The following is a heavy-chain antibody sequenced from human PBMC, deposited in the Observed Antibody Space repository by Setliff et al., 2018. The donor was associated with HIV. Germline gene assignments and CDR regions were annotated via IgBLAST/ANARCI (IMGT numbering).Heavy chain of an antibody. J-gene: IGHJ3*02. Sequence: GGSLRLSCSASGFTFSRFGMHWIRQAPGKGLEWVAFTRFTGAFEYYSDTVKGRLTISRDNTRNTIYLQMSSLRPEDTAVYYCAREIVVVVATTDSFDIWGQGTMVTVSS. CDR3: AREIVVVVATTDSFDI. D-gene: IGHD2-15*01. V-gene: IGHV3-30*02. CDR2: TRFTGAFE. CDR1: GFTFSRFG.